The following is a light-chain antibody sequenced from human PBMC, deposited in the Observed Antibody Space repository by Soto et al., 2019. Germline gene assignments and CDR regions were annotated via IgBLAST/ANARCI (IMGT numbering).Light chain of an antibody. CDR3: QRFNRWPLS. Sequence: EIVLTQSPATLSLSPGERATLSCRASQTVSSSLAWYQQKPGQAPRLLIYEASNRATGIPARFSGSGSGADFTLTISSLEPEDSGVYYCQRFNRWPLSFGGGTKVEI. V-gene: IGKV3-11*01. CDR1: QTVSSS. CDR2: EAS. J-gene: IGKJ4*01.